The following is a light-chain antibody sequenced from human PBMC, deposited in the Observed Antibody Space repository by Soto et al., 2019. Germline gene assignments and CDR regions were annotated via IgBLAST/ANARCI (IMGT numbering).Light chain of an antibody. CDR3: QQYGSSPRYT. V-gene: IGKV3-20*01. J-gene: IGKJ2*01. CDR1: QSVSSSY. Sequence: ESVLTQSPGTLSLSPGERATLSCRASQSVSSSYLAGYQQKPGQAPRLLIYGASSRATGIPDRFSGSGSGTDFTLTISRLEPEVFAVYYCQQYGSSPRYTVGQGTKLEIK. CDR2: GAS.